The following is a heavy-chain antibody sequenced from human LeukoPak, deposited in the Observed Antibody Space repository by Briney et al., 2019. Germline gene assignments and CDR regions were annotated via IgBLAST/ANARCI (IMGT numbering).Heavy chain of an antibody. Sequence: GGSLRLSCAASGFTFSSYSMNWVRQAPGKGLEWVSYISSSSSTIQYADAVKGRFTISRDNAKNSLYLQMNSLREEDTAVYYCERFAGEDYWGQGTLVTVSS. D-gene: IGHD3-10*01. CDR1: GFTFSSYS. J-gene: IGHJ4*02. V-gene: IGHV3-48*02. CDR3: ERFAGEDY. CDR2: ISSSSSTI.